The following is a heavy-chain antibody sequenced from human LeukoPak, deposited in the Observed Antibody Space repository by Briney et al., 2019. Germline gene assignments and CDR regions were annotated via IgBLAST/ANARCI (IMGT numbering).Heavy chain of an antibody. J-gene: IGHJ4*02. CDR3: AKDGDSSGWYSAGDY. CDR2: ISGSGGST. D-gene: IGHD6-19*01. Sequence: PGGSLRLSCAASGFTFSSYAMSWVRQAPGKGLEWVSAISGSGGSTYYADSVKGRFTISRDNSKNTLYLRMNSLRAEDTAVYYCAKDGDSSGWYSAGDYWGQGTLVTVSS. V-gene: IGHV3-23*01. CDR1: GFTFSSYA.